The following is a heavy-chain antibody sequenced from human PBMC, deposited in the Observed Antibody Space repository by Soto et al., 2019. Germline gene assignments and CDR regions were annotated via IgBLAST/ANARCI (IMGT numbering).Heavy chain of an antibody. Sequence: GGSLRLSCAASGFTFSSYAMSWVRQAPGKGLEWVSAISGSGGSTYYADSVKGRFTISRDNSKNTLYLQMNSLRAEDTAVYYCAKGGLGATILYYFDYWGQGTLVTVSS. D-gene: IGHD1-26*01. CDR3: AKGGLGATILYYFDY. J-gene: IGHJ4*02. V-gene: IGHV3-23*01. CDR1: GFTFSSYA. CDR2: ISGSGGST.